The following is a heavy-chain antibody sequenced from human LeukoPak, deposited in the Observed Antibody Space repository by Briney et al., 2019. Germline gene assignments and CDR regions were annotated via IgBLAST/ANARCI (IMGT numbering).Heavy chain of an antibody. CDR2: IKQDGSEK. D-gene: IGHD3-9*01. J-gene: IGHJ4*02. CDR3: AMNFDWLPSRVDY. V-gene: IGHV3-7*01. Sequence: QAGGSLRLSCAASGFTVINKYMSRVRQAPGKGLEWVANIKQDGSEKYYVDSVKGRFTISRDNAKNSLYLQMNSLRAEDTAVYYCAMNFDWLPSRVDYWGQGTLVTVSS. CDR1: GFTVINKY.